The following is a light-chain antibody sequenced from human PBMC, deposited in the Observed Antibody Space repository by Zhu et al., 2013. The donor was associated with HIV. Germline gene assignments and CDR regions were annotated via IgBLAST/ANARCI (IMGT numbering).Light chain of an antibody. CDR2: DAS. CDR1: QSVSNY. V-gene: IGKV3-11*01. J-gene: IGKJ5*01. CDR3: QQRSNWPPSIT. Sequence: DIVLTQSPATLSLSPGERAALSCRASQSVSNYLAWYQHKPGQAPRLLIYDASNRATGIPARFSGSGSGTDFTLTISSLEPEDFTFYYCQQRSNWPPSITFGQGTRLEIK.